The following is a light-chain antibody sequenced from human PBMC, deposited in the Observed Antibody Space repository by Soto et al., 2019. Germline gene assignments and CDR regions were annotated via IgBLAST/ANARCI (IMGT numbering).Light chain of an antibody. CDR2: DAS. J-gene: IGKJ3*01. CDR1: QSVSSY. Sequence: DIVLTQSPATLSLSPGERATLSCRASQSVSSYLVWLQQKPGQAPRLLIYDASTRATGIPARFSGSGSGTDFTLTISSLEPEDFAVYYCQQRSNWPLTFGPGT. CDR3: QQRSNWPLT. V-gene: IGKV3-11*01.